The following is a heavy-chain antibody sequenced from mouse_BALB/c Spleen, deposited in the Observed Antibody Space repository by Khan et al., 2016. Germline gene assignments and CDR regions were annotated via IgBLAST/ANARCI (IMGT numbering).Heavy chain of an antibody. J-gene: IGHJ1*01. V-gene: IGHV10-1*02. CDR2: IRSKSNNYAT. Sequence: EVQLVESGGGLVQPKGSLKLSCAASGFTFNTYAMNWVRQAPGKGLEWVARIRSKSNNYATYYADSVQDRFIISRDDSQSMHYLQMNNLKTEDTAMYYCVRHYYGSNLYFDVWGAGTTVTVSS. CDR3: VRHYYGSNLYFDV. CDR1: GFTFNTYA. D-gene: IGHD1-1*01.